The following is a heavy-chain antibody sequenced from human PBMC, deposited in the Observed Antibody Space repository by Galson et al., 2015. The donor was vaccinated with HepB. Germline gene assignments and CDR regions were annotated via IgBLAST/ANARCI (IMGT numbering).Heavy chain of an antibody. J-gene: IGHJ5*02. CDR2: ISGSGGST. V-gene: IGHV3-23*01. D-gene: IGHD6-13*01. Sequence: SLRLSCAASGFTFSSYAMSWVRQAPGKGLEWVSAISGSGGSTYYADSVKGRFTISRDNSKNTLYLQMNSLRAEDTAVYYCAKKRLKQQLICWFDPWGQGTLVTVSS. CDR1: GFTFSSYA. CDR3: AKKRLKQQLICWFDP.